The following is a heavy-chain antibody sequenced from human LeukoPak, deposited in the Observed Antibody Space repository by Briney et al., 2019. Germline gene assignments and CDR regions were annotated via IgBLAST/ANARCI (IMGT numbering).Heavy chain of an antibody. D-gene: IGHD5-18*01. CDR3: AKARGYSYGYGAH. J-gene: IGHJ4*02. CDR1: GFTFSSYA. Sequence: GGSLRLSCAASGFTFSSYAMSWVRQAPGKGLEWVSDISGSGGSTYYADSVKGRFTISRDNSKNTLYLQTNSLRAEDTAVYYCAKARGYSYGYGAHWGQGTLVTVSS. CDR2: ISGSGGST. V-gene: IGHV3-23*01.